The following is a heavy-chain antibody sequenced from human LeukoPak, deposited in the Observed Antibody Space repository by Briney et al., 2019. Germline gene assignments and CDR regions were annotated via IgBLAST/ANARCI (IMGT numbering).Heavy chain of an antibody. CDR3: AHRTRIIRDSSGYSDY. V-gene: IGHV2-5*08. J-gene: IGHJ4*02. Sequence: SGPTLVNPTQTLTLTCTFSGFSLSTSGMCVSWIRQPPGKALEWLALIYWNDDKRYSPSLKSRLTITKDTSKNQVVLTMTNMDPVDTATYYCAHRTRIIRDSSGYSDYWGQGTLVTVSS. CDR2: IYWNDDK. CDR1: GFSLSTSGMC. D-gene: IGHD3-22*01.